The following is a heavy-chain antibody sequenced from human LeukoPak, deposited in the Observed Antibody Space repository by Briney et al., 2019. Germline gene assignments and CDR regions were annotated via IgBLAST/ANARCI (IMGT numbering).Heavy chain of an antibody. Sequence: GGSLRLTCAASGFIFSISWMSWVRQAPGKGLEWVANIKQDGSQKHYVDSVKGRFTISRDNSKNLLYLQMNSLGAEDTAVYYCVRGGYSSFDYWGQGTLVTVSS. CDR1: GFIFSISW. J-gene: IGHJ4*02. CDR3: VRGGYSSFDY. V-gene: IGHV3-7*01. CDR2: IKQDGSQK. D-gene: IGHD3-10*01.